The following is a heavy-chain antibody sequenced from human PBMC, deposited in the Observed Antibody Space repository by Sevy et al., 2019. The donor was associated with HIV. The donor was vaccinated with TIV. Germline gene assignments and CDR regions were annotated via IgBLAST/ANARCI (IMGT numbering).Heavy chain of an antibody. CDR1: GFTFNKFA. Sequence: GGSLRLSCAASGFTFNKFAMSWVRQAPGKGLEWVSAISRKSLGTYYADPVKGRFSISRDDSKNMSYLQMSSLRGDDTAVYYCAKEGNNSPDKFDSWGQGTLVTVSS. CDR3: AKEGNNSPDKFDS. V-gene: IGHV3-23*01. CDR2: ISRKSLGT. D-gene: IGHD1-1*01. J-gene: IGHJ4*02.